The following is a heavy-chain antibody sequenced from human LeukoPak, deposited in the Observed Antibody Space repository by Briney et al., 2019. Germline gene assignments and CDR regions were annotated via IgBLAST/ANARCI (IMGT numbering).Heavy chain of an antibody. CDR3: ARLKRGGSLLFDY. D-gene: IGHD2-15*01. V-gene: IGHV4-39*01. J-gene: IGHJ4*02. Sequence: PSETLSLTCTVSGGSLSSSSYYWGWVRQPPGRGLEWLGSIYYSGSTYYNPSLKSRVTISVDTSKNQFSLKLSSVTAADTAVYYCARLKRGGSLLFDYWGQGTLVTVSS. CDR1: GGSLSSSSYY. CDR2: IYYSGST.